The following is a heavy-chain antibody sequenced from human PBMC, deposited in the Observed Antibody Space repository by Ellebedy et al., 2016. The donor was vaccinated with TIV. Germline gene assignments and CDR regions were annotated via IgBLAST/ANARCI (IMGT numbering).Heavy chain of an antibody. V-gene: IGHV7-4-1*02. Sequence: ASVKVSCKASGYTFTHYAMNWVRQAPGQGLEWMGWINTNTGNPTYAQGFTGRFVFSLDTSVSTVCVQISSLKTEDRAVYYCARQQGIGKWYFDVWGRGTLVTVSS. J-gene: IGHJ2*01. D-gene: IGHD7-27*01. CDR2: INTNTGNP. CDR3: ARQQGIGKWYFDV. CDR1: GYTFTHYA.